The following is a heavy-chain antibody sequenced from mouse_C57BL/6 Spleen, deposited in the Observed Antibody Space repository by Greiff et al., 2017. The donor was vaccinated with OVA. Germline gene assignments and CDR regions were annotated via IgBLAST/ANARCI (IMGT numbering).Heavy chain of an antibody. Sequence: VQLKQPGAELVRPGSSVKLSCKASGYTFTSYWMDWVKQRPGQGLEWIGNIYPSDSETHYNQKFKDKATLTVDKSSSTAYMQLSSLTSEDSAVYYCARGDYYGSSYGWYFDVWGTGTTVTVSS. D-gene: IGHD1-1*01. J-gene: IGHJ1*03. CDR2: IYPSDSET. CDR1: GYTFTSYW. CDR3: ARGDYYGSSYGWYFDV. V-gene: IGHV1-61*01.